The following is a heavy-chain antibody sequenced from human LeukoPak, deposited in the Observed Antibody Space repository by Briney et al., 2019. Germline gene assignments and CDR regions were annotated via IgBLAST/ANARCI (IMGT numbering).Heavy chain of an antibody. CDR1: GFTFSNYA. D-gene: IGHD6-19*01. CDR3: AKDVAPDSGWDLDY. CDR2: ISASGGIT. J-gene: IGHJ4*02. V-gene: IGHV3-23*01. Sequence: GGSLRLSCAVSGFTFSNYAMSWVRQAPGKGLKWVSGISASGGITSYVDSVKGRFTISRDNSKDMLYLQMNSLRVEDTAVYYCAKDVAPDSGWDLDYWGQGTLVTVSS.